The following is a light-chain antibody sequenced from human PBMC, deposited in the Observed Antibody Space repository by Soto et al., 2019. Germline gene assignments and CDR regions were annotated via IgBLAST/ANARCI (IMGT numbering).Light chain of an antibody. CDR1: QSISSW. V-gene: IGKV1-5*03. J-gene: IGKJ1*01. CDR2: KAS. Sequence: DIQMTQSPSTLSASLGDRVTITCRASQSISSWLAWYQQKPGKAPKLLIYKASSLEIGVPSRLSGSESGTEFTLTISSLQPDDFATYYCQQYTSYWWTFGQGTKVEIK. CDR3: QQYTSYWWT.